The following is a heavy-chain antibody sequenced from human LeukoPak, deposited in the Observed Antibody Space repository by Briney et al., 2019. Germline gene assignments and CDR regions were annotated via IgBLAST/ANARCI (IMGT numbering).Heavy chain of an antibody. J-gene: IGHJ3*02. CDR1: GYTFTGYY. Sequence: ASVKVSCKASGYTFTGYYMHWVRQAPGQGLEWMGRINPNSGGTNYAQKFQGRVTMTRDTSISTAYMELSSLRSEDTAVYYCARVAVNNYYDSSGYLAFDIWGQGTMVTVSS. D-gene: IGHD3-22*01. CDR2: INPNSGGT. V-gene: IGHV1-2*06. CDR3: ARVAVNNYYDSSGYLAFDI.